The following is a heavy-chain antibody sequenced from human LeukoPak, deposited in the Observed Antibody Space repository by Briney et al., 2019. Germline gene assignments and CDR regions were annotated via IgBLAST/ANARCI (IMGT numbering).Heavy chain of an antibody. CDR3: AKISGSGPYGVVLDF. CDR1: GFPFSGFA. J-gene: IGHJ4*02. Sequence: GGSLRLSCAASGFPFSGFAMHWVRRAPGKGLARVGFISYDGSEKFYADSLKGRFTLSRDNSKNTVFLQMNSLKPDDTALYYCAKISGSGPYGVVLDFWGRGTLVTVSS. CDR2: ISYDGSEK. V-gene: IGHV3-30*04. D-gene: IGHD1-26*01.